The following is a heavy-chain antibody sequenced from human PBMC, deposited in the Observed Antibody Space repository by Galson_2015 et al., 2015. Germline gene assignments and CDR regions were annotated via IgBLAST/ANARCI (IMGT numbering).Heavy chain of an antibody. CDR2: IRDAGSST. Sequence: SLRLSCAASGFTFSTYAMSWVRQAPGKGLEWVAEIRDAGSSTYYLESVEGRFTISRDNSQNTVYLQMNSLRAEDTAVYYCAREYVWGTYRSVGGCFDYWGQGALVTVSS. CDR1: GFTFSTYA. V-gene: IGHV3-23*01. J-gene: IGHJ4*02. D-gene: IGHD3-16*02. CDR3: AREYVWGTYRSVGGCFDY.